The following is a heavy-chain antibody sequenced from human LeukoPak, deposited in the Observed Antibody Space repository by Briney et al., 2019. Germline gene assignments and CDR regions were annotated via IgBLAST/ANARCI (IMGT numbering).Heavy chain of an antibody. D-gene: IGHD2-21*01. J-gene: IGHJ4*02. Sequence: GGSLRLSCTASGFTFSSYGMHWVRQAPGKGLEWVAVIWYDGSNKYYADSVKGRFTISRDNSKNTLYLQMNSLRVEDTAVYYCARGQFCGGDCFYFDYWGQGILVTVSS. V-gene: IGHV3-33*01. CDR1: GFTFSSYG. CDR2: IWYDGSNK. CDR3: ARGQFCGGDCFYFDY.